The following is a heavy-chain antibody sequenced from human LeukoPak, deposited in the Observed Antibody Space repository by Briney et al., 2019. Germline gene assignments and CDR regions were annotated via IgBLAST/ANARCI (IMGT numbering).Heavy chain of an antibody. CDR3: ARDRNGPFDY. V-gene: IGHV3-64*01. Sequence: PGGSLRLSCAASGFTFSSYTIHWVRQAPGKGLEYVSAISSKGGSTYYANSVKGRFTISRDNSKSTQYLQMGSLRVEDMAVYYCARDRNGPFDYWGQGTLVTVSS. J-gene: IGHJ4*02. CDR1: GFTFSSYT. CDR2: ISSKGGST. D-gene: IGHD1-14*01.